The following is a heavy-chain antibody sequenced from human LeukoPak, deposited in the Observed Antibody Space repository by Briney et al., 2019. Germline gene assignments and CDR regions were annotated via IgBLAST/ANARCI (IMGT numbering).Heavy chain of an antibody. V-gene: IGHV3-74*01. CDR3: TRDAGYKIVYP. CDR2: INGDGSST. Sequence: GGSLRLSCAASGFTFSSCCMHWVRQAPGKGLVWVARINGDGSSTSYADSVKGRFTISRDNAKSTLYLEMNSLRAEDTALYYCTRDAGYKIVYPWGRGTLVTVSS. CDR1: GFTFSSCC. D-gene: IGHD5-24*01. J-gene: IGHJ5*02.